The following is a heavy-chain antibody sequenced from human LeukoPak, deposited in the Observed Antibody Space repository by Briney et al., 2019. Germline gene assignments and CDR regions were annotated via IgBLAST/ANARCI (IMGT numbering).Heavy chain of an antibody. CDR1: GDSVSSDSSA. J-gene: IGHJ3*02. CDR3: ARGGGGFYI. Sequence: SQTLSLTCAISGDSVSSDSSAWNWIRQSPSRGLEWLGRTYYRSKWYSDCAVSVKSRITINPDASKNQFSLQLSSVTPEDTAIYYCARGGGGFYIWGQGTMVTVSS. CDR2: TYYRSKWYS. D-gene: IGHD3-16*01. V-gene: IGHV6-1*01.